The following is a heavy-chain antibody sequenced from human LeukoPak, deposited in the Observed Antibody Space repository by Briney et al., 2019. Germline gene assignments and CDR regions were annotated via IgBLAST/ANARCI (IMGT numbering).Heavy chain of an antibody. D-gene: IGHD2-15*01. CDR2: ISSRSTTI. J-gene: IGHJ4*02. CDR1: GFDFSNSF. CDR3: GKGSLAVPATPLDF. V-gene: IGHV3-11*01. Sequence: PGGSLTLSCTASGFDFSNSFMTWVRQAPGKGLEWISYISSRSTTIYYADSVKGRFTISRDNGKNTVYLQMNNLRVDDTAVFYCGKGSLAVPATPLDFWGQGTLVTVSS.